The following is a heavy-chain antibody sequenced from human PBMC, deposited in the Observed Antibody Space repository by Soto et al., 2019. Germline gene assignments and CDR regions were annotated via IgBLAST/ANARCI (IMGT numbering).Heavy chain of an antibody. CDR1: GYNFTTYY. CDR2: INPSNGKT. CDR3: ASPGVVVVGLGDYYGMDV. Sequence: ASVKVSCKASGYNFTTYYMHWVRQAPGQGPEWMGIINPSNGKTNYAQKFQGRVTITADESTSTAYMELSSLRSEDTAVYYCASPGVVVVGLGDYYGMDVWGQGTTVTVSS. D-gene: IGHD2-15*01. V-gene: IGHV1-46*01. J-gene: IGHJ6*02.